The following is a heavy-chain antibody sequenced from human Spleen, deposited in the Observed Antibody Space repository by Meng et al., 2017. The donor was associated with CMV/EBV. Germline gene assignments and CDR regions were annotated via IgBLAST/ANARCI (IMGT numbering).Heavy chain of an antibody. CDR1: GFTFSHYY. V-gene: IGHV3-11*01. CDR2: ISSTGSTI. CDR3: ARDPATTFGVVYFDY. J-gene: IGHJ4*02. D-gene: IGHD3-3*01. Sequence: SGFTFSHYYMAWIRQAPGKGLEWVSYISSTGSTIQYADSVKGRFTISRDNAKNSLYLQMNSLRAEDTALYFCARDPATTFGVVYFDYWGQGTLVTVSS.